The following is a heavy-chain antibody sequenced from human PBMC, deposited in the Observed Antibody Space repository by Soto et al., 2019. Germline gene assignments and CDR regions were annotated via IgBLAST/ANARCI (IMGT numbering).Heavy chain of an antibody. CDR1: GYTFTSYA. D-gene: IGHD6-19*01. CDR3: ARGSYVAGTPPLDY. CDR2: INAGNGNT. J-gene: IGHJ4*02. V-gene: IGHV1-3*01. Sequence: ASVKVSCKASGYTFTSYAMHWVRQAPGQRLEWMGWINAGNGNTKYSQKFQGRVTITRDTSASTAYMELSSLRSEETFVYYCARGSYVAGTPPLDYWGQGPLVTVSS.